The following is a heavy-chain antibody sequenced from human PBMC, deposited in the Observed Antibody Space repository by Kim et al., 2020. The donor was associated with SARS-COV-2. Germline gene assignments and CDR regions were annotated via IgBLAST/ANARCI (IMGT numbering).Heavy chain of an antibody. CDR2: INHSGST. J-gene: IGHJ3*02. CDR1: GGSFSGYY. V-gene: IGHV4-34*01. Sequence: SETLSLTCAVYGGSFSGYYWSWIRQPPGKGLEWIGEINHSGSTNYNPSLKSRVTISVDTSKNQFSLKLSSVTAADTAVYYCARGPGAKVVAALDAFDIWGQGTMVTVSS. D-gene: IGHD2-15*01. CDR3: ARGPGAKVVAALDAFDI.